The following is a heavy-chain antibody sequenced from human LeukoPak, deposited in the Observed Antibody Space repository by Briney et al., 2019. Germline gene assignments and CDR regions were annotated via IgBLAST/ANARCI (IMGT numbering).Heavy chain of an antibody. CDR3: ARGRPHGNDY. CDR1: GFIFSEQY. Sequence: GGSLRLSCAASGFIFSEQYIDWVRQAPGKGLVWVSRIASDGSSTTYADSVKGRFSISRDNAKNTLYLQMNSLRVEDTAVYYCARGRPHGNDYWGQGTLVTVSS. CDR2: IASDGSST. V-gene: IGHV3-74*01. J-gene: IGHJ4*02. D-gene: IGHD4-23*01.